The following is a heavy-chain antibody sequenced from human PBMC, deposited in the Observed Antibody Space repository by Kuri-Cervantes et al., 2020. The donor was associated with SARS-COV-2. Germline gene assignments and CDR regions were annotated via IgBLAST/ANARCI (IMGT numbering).Heavy chain of an antibody. D-gene: IGHD1-26*01. Sequence: GESLKISCAASGFSFSNYGMHWVRQAPGKGLEWVALISFDGNNKYYADSVKGRFTVSRDNSKNTLFLQMNSLRAEDSAVYYCAKQYSEYFYTPCLDWGQGTLVTVSS. CDR1: GFSFSNYG. J-gene: IGHJ4*02. CDR2: ISFDGNNK. CDR3: AKQYSEYFYTPCLD. V-gene: IGHV3-30*18.